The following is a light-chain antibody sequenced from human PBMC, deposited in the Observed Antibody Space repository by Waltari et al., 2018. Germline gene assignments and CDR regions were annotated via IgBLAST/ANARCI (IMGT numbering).Light chain of an antibody. CDR1: SPNIGSNY. J-gene: IGLJ2*01. CDR2: RNN. Sequence: QSVLTQPPSGSGTPGQRVTISCSGSSPNIGSNYVYWYQQLPGPAPRLLIYRNNQRPSGVPDRFSGSKSGTSASLAISGLRSDDEADYYCAAWDDTLSGVVFGGGTKLTVL. V-gene: IGLV1-47*01. CDR3: AAWDDTLSGVV.